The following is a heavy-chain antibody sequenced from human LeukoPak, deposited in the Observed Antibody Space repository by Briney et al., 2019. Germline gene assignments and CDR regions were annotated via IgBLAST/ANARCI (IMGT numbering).Heavy chain of an antibody. D-gene: IGHD2-15*01. CDR3: TRYPRGSGGPYYFDY. V-gene: IGHV3-49*04. CDR2: IRSKAYGGTT. Sequence: GGSLRLSCTASGFTFGDYAMSWVRQAPGKGLEWVGFIRSKAYGGTTEYAASVKGRFTISRDDSKSIAYLQMNSLKTEDTAVYYCTRYPRGSGGPYYFDYWGQGTLVTVSS. J-gene: IGHJ4*02. CDR1: GFTFGDYA.